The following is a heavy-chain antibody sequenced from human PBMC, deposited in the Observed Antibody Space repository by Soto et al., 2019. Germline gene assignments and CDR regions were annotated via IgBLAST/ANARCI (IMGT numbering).Heavy chain of an antibody. D-gene: IGHD5-12*01. CDR2: IYHSGST. J-gene: IGHJ4*02. V-gene: IGHV4-30-2*01. CDR3: AAGGGLPRYY. Sequence: QLQLQESGSGLVKPSQTLSLTCAVSGGSISSGGYSWSWIRQPPGKGLEWIGYIYHSGSTNYNPSLQRRVTTSVDSSKNQFSSKLSSVAAADTAVYYCAAGGGLPRYYWGQGTLVTVSS. CDR1: GGSISSGGYS.